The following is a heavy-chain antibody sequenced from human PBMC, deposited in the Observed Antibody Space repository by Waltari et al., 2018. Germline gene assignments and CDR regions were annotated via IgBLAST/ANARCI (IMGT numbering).Heavy chain of an antibody. Sequence: QVQLQESGPGLVKPSETLSLTCTVSGGSISSYYWSWIRQPPGKGLEWIGYIYYSGSTNYNPSLKSRVTISVDTSKNQFSLKLSSVTAADTAVYYCARHKGSSGWTGYYYYYMDVWGKGTTVTISS. CDR3: ARHKGSSGWTGYYYYYMDV. D-gene: IGHD6-19*01. CDR1: GGSISSYY. J-gene: IGHJ6*03. CDR2: IYYSGST. V-gene: IGHV4-59*08.